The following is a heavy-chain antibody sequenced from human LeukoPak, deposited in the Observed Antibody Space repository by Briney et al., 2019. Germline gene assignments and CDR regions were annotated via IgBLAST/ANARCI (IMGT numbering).Heavy chain of an antibody. CDR1: GFTFDDYA. D-gene: IGHD6-19*01. CDR3: AKGPSGIAVAGSPKYFQH. Sequence: GGSLRLSCAASGFTFDDYAMHWVRQAPGKGLEWVSGISWNSGSIDYADSVKGRFAISRDNAKNSLYLQMNSLRAEDTALYYCAKGPSGIAVAGSPKYFQHWGQGTLVTVSS. V-gene: IGHV3-9*01. CDR2: ISWNSGSI. J-gene: IGHJ1*01.